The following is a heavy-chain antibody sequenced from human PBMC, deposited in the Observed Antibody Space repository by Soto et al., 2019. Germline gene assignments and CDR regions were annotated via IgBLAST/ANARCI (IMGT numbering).Heavy chain of an antibody. J-gene: IGHJ5*02. V-gene: IGHV1-2*02. D-gene: IGHD3-16*01. Sequence: QVQLGQSGAEVKKPGASVYVSCKASGYTFSDYYVHWVRQAPGQGLEWMGWINPNVGGTNYARKFQGRVTMTRDTSISTVYMKLTRLSPDDTAIYYCARGGREVPRIPYDTWGQGTRVTVSS. CDR1: GYTFSDYY. CDR2: INPNVGGT. CDR3: ARGGREVPRIPYDT.